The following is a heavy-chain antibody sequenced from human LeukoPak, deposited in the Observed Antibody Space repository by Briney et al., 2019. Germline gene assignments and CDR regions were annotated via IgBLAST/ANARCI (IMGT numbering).Heavy chain of an antibody. V-gene: IGHV3-23*01. CDR3: TKDLLQGDGYWDIDY. Sequence: GGGLRLSCAASGFSFCIYAMSWVRQAPGKGLEWVSGIVGSGGSTFYADSVKGRFTISRDNSKNTLYLQMNSLRAEDTAIYYCTKDLLQGDGYWDIDYWGQGTLVTVSS. CDR2: IVGSGGST. J-gene: IGHJ4*02. D-gene: IGHD5-24*01. CDR1: GFSFCIYA.